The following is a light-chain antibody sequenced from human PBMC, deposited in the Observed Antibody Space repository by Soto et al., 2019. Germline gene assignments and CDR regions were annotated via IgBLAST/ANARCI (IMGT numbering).Light chain of an antibody. V-gene: IGLV1-51*01. CDR3: ATWDSKLSAVV. Sequence: QSVLTQPPSMSAAPGKKVPISCSGSSSNIGDNFVSWYQHLPGTAPKLLIFDNSQRPSEIPDRFFGSKSGTIATLAITGPQTGDEAVYYCATWDSKLSAVVFGGGTKLTVL. CDR2: DNS. CDR1: SSNIGDNF. J-gene: IGLJ2*01.